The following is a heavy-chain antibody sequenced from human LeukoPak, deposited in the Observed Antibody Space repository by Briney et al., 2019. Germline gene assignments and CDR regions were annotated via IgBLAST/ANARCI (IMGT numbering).Heavy chain of an antibody. D-gene: IGHD2-2*01. J-gene: IGHJ5*02. V-gene: IGHV4-39*01. CDR1: GGSISSSSYY. CDR3: ARHSSSTSCYFLP. CDR2: IYYSGST. Sequence: SETLSLTCTVSGGSISSSSYYWGWIRQPPGKGLEWIGSIYYSGSTYYNPSLKSRVTISVDRSKNQFSLKLSSVTAADTAVYYCARHSSSTSCYFLPWGQGTLVTVSS.